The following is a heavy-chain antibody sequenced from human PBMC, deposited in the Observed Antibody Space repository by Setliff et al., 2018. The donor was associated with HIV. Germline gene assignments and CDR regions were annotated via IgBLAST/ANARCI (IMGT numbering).Heavy chain of an antibody. D-gene: IGHD3-3*01. Sequence: ASVKVSCKASGYSLTSYSINWVRQAPGQGLEWMGYINTNTGNPTYAQGFTGRFVFSVDTPVSTAYLQIFSLKTEDTAVYYCTRDHTPPPNYDFWSGQIDLRNIFYYMDVWGQGTLVTVS. CDR1: GYSLTSYS. CDR2: INTNTGNP. J-gene: IGHJ4*02. V-gene: IGHV7-4-1*01. CDR3: TRDHTPPPNYDFWSGQIDLRNIFYYMDV.